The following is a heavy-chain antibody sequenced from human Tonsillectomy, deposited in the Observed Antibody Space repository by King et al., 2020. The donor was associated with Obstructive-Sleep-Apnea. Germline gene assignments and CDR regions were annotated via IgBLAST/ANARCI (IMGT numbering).Heavy chain of an antibody. CDR1: GGTFSNYG. D-gene: IGHD3-10*01. CDR2: IIPTFGTT. CDR3: ASGGGFGDPKGFAP. J-gene: IGHJ5*02. V-gene: IGHV1-69*01. Sequence: QLVQSGAEVKKPGSWVKVSCKASGGTFSNYGIGWVRQAPGQGLEWMGGIIPTFGTTDYAQKFRGRVTITADESTSTAYMELSSLKSEDTAVYYCASGGGFGDPKGFAPWGQGTLVTVSS.